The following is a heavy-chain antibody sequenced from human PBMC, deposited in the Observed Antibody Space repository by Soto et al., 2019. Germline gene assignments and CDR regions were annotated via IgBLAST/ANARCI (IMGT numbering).Heavy chain of an antibody. J-gene: IGHJ4*02. D-gene: IGHD6-13*01. CDR1: GGTFSNYG. V-gene: IGHV1-69*01. CDR3: ATTAFTTASAGSYYFDS. CDR2: IIPLFGTL. Sequence: QVKLVQSGTEVKRPGSSVKVSCKASGGTFSNYGLSWVRQAPGHGLQWMGGIIPLFGTLHNAREFQDRVPTTAEHSRGTLSMDLRSLTYGDTAAYFCATTAFTTASAGSYYFDSWGQGILVTVSS.